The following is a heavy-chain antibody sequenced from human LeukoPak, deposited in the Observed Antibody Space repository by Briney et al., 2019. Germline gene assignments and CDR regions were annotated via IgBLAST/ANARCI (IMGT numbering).Heavy chain of an antibody. CDR2: IIPIFGTA. V-gene: IGHV1-69*01. CDR1: GGTFSSYA. D-gene: IGHD3-10*01. Sequence: ASVKVSCKASGGTFSSYAISWVRRAPGQGLEWMGGIIPIFGTANYAQKFQGRVTITADESTSTAYMELRSLRSDDTAMYYCARDKAHYYGSGIYDDFDFWGQGTQVTVSS. J-gene: IGHJ4*02. CDR3: ARDKAHYYGSGIYDDFDF.